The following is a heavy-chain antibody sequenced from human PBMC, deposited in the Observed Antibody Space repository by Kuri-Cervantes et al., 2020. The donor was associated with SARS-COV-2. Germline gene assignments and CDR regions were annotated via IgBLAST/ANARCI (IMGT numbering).Heavy chain of an antibody. CDR3: AKDIIAADGMKIDY. CDR1: GFTFDDYA. J-gene: IGHJ4*02. V-gene: IGHV3-9*01. CDR2: ISWNSGSI. D-gene: IGHD6-13*01. Sequence: SLKISCASSGFTFDDYAMHWVRQAPGKGLEWVSGISWNSGSIGYADSVKGRFTISRDNAKNSLYLQMNSLRAEDTALYYCAKDIIAADGMKIDYWGQGTLVTVSS.